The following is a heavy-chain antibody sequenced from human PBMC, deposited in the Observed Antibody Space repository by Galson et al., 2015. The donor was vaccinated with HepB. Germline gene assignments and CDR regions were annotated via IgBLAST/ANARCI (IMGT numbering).Heavy chain of an antibody. V-gene: IGHV3-30*18. CDR2: ISYDGSNK. J-gene: IGHJ3*02. CDR1: GFTFSSYG. Sequence: SLRLSCAASGFTFSSYGMHWVRQAPGKGLEWVAVISYDGSNKYYADSVKGRFTISRDNSKNTLYLQMNSLRAEDTAVYYCAKVIAARISDAFDIWGQGTMVTVSS. CDR3: AKVIAARISDAFDI. D-gene: IGHD6-6*01.